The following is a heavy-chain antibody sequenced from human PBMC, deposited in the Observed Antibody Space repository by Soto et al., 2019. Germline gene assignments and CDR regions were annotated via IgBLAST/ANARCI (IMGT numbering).Heavy chain of an antibody. D-gene: IGHD6-6*01. V-gene: IGHV4-30-2*01. CDR3: ARAAPHYYYFGIDV. Sequence: SETLSLTCAVSGGSISSGGYSWSWIRQPPGKGLEWIGYIYHSGSTYYNPSLKSRVTISVDRSKNQFSLKLSSVTAADTAVYYCARAAPHYYYFGIDVCAQGTTVTVSS. J-gene: IGHJ6*02. CDR2: IYHSGST. CDR1: GGSISSGGYS.